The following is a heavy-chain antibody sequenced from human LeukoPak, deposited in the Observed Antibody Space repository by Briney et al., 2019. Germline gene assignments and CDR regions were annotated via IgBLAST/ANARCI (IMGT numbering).Heavy chain of an antibody. Sequence: GGSLRLSCAASGFTFSNAWMNWVRQAPGKGLEWVSAISGSGGSTYYADSVKGRFTISRDNSKNTLYLQMNSLRAEDTAVYYCAKKTYNYPIKGNFDYWGQGTLVTVSS. CDR3: AKKTYNYPIKGNFDY. V-gene: IGHV3-23*01. D-gene: IGHD1-20*01. CDR1: GFTFSNAW. CDR2: ISGSGGST. J-gene: IGHJ4*02.